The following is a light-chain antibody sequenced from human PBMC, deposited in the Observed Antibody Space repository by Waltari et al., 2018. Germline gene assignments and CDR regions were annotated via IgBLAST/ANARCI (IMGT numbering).Light chain of an antibody. CDR3: QRYGTLPAT. CDR1: QSVSRALRT. V-gene: IGKV3-20*01. CDR2: DAS. Sequence: ATLSCRASQSVSRALRTLAWYQQKPGQAPRLLIYDASTRATGIPDRFSGSGSGTDFTLTISRLEPDDFAVYYCQRYGTLPATFGQGTKVEIK. J-gene: IGKJ1*01.